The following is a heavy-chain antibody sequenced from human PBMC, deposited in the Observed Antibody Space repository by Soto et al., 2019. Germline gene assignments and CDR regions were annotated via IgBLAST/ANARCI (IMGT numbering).Heavy chain of an antibody. CDR3: AKAPVAPYYYYYMDV. J-gene: IGHJ6*03. D-gene: IGHD2-15*01. CDR1: GFTFDDYA. Sequence: EVQLVESGGGLVQPGRSLRLSCAASGFTFDDYAMHWVRQAPGKGLEWVSGISWNSGSIGYADSVKGRFTISRDNAKNSLYLQMNSLRAEDTALYYCAKAPVAPYYYYYMDVWGKGTTVTVSS. CDR2: ISWNSGSI. V-gene: IGHV3-9*01.